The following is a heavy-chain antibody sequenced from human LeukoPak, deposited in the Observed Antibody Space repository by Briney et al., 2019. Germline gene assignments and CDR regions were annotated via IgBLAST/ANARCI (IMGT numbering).Heavy chain of an antibody. CDR2: ISGSGGST. CDR3: AKDGAYYGSGSYLFPDY. V-gene: IGHV3-23*01. D-gene: IGHD3-10*01. Sequence: GGSLRLSCAASGFTFSSYDMPWVRQATGKGLEWVSAISGSGGSTYYADSVKGRFTISRDNSKNTLYLQMNSLRAEDTAVYYCAKDGAYYGSGSYLFPDYWGQGTLVAVSS. J-gene: IGHJ4*02. CDR1: GFTFSSYD.